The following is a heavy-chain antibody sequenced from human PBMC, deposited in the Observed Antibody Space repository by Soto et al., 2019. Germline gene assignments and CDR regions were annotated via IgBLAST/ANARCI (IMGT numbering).Heavy chain of an antibody. J-gene: IGHJ4*02. Sequence: ASETLSLTCSVSGSSFSNFYWSWIRQSAGKGLEWIGRIYTSGATSYNHSLKSRVTMSVDTSQTQMSLSVRSVTAADTAVYFCARGGIQLSYAFDYWGPGILVTVSS. CDR3: ARGGIQLSYAFDY. CDR1: GSSFSNFY. V-gene: IGHV4-4*07. D-gene: IGHD1-1*01. CDR2: IYTSGAT.